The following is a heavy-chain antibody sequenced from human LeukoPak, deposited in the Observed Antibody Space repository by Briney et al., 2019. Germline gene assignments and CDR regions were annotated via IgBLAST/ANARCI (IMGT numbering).Heavy chain of an antibody. CDR3: AKGRYSYGWFDP. J-gene: IGHJ5*02. D-gene: IGHD5-18*01. CDR1: GFTFDDYA. CDR2: ISWNSGSI. Sequence: GGSLRLSCAASGFTFDDYAMHWVRQAPGKGLEWVSGISWNSGSIGYADSVKGRFTISRDSAKNSLYLQMNSLRAEDTALYYCAKGRYSYGWFDPWGQGTLVTVSS. V-gene: IGHV3-9*01.